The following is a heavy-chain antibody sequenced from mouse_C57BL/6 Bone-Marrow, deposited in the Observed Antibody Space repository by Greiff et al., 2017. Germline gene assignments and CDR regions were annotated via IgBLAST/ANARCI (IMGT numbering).Heavy chain of an antibody. CDR2: IDPENGDT. D-gene: IGHD1-3*01. CDR3: TTRYKNY. CDR1: GFNIKDDY. J-gene: IGHJ4*01. V-gene: IGHV14-4*01. Sequence: EVQLQQSGAELVRPGASVKLSCTASGFNIKDDYMHWVKQRPEQGLEWIGWIDPENGDTEYASKFQGKATITADTSSNTAYLQLSSLTSEYTAVYYCTTRYKNYWGQGTSVTVSS.